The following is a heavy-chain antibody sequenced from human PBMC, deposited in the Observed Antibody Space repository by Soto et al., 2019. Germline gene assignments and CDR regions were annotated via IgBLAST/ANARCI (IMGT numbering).Heavy chain of an antibody. D-gene: IGHD3-22*01. CDR2: IYWDDDK. CDR3: AHSPPYYYDSSGSTLAS. Sequence: QITLKESGPTLVKPTQTLTLTCTFSGFSLSTSGVGVGWIRQPPGKPLEWLALIYWDDDKRYRPSLKSRLTITTDTSKKQLVLTMTNMAPVDTATYYCAHSPPYYYDSSGSTLASWGQGTLVTVSS. V-gene: IGHV2-5*02. CDR1: GFSLSTSGVG. J-gene: IGHJ4*02.